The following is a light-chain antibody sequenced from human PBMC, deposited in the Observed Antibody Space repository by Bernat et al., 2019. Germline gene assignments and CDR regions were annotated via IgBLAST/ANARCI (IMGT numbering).Light chain of an antibody. Sequence: SYELTQPPSVSVSPGQTASITCSGDKLGDKYACWYQQKAGQSPVLVIYEDNKRPSGIPERFSGSNSGSTATLTISGTQAMDEADYYCQAWESDSIVFGGGTKLTVL. V-gene: IGLV3-1*01. CDR2: EDN. CDR3: QAWESDSIV. CDR1: KLGDKY. J-gene: IGLJ2*01.